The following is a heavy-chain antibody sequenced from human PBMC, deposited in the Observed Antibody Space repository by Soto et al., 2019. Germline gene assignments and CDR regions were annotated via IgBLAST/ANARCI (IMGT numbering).Heavy chain of an antibody. Sequence: EEQLVESGGALVQPGGSLRLSCAASGFTVSNNYMSWVRQAPGKGLEWVSLIDSGGSTYYADSVKGRFTISRDSSKNTLYLQMNSLRAEDTAMYYCAAYSHKGYWGQGTLVTVSS. V-gene: IGHV3-66*01. J-gene: IGHJ4*02. D-gene: IGHD3-16*01. CDR3: AAYSHKGY. CDR1: GFTVSNNY. CDR2: IDSGGST.